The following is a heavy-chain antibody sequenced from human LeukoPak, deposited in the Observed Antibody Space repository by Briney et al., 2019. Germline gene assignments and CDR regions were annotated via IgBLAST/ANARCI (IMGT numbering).Heavy chain of an antibody. Sequence: GGSLRLSCAASGFTFSSYGMHWVRQAPGKGLEWVALIWYDGSNKYYADSVKGRFTISRDNSKNTLYLQMNSLRAEDTAVYYCARSRRWIAAAGTGYYFDYWGQGTLVTVSS. D-gene: IGHD6-13*01. V-gene: IGHV3-33*01. CDR1: GFTFSSYG. CDR2: IWYDGSNK. CDR3: ARSRRWIAAAGTGYYFDY. J-gene: IGHJ4*02.